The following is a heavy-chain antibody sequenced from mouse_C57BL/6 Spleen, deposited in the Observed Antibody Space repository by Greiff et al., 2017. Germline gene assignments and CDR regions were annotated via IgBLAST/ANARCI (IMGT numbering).Heavy chain of an antibody. CDR3: ARQGLLREYYFDY. CDR1: GFTFSSYG. J-gene: IGHJ2*01. CDR2: ISSGGSYT. V-gene: IGHV5-6*01. D-gene: IGHD1-1*01. Sequence: EVQLQESGGDLVKPGGSLKLSCAASGFTFSSYGMSWVRQTPDKRLAWVATISSGGSYTYYPDSVKGRFTIARDNAKNTLYLQMSSLKSEDTAMYYCARQGLLREYYFDYWGQGTTLTVSS.